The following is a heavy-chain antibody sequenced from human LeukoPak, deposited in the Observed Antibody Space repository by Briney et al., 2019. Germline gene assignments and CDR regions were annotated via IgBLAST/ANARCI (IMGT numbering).Heavy chain of an antibody. CDR2: INPNSGGT. CDR3: AREGYSSGWYSLNYFDY. Sequence: GASVKVSCRASGYTFTGYYMHWVRQAPGQGLEWMGWINPNSGGTNYAQKFQGRVTMTRDTSISTAYMELSRLRSDDTAVYYCAREGYSSGWYSLNYFDYWGQGTLVTVSS. V-gene: IGHV1-2*02. CDR1: GYTFTGYY. D-gene: IGHD6-19*01. J-gene: IGHJ4*02.